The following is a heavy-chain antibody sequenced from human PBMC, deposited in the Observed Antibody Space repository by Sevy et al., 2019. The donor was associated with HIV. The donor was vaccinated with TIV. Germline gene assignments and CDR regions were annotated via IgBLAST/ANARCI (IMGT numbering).Heavy chain of an antibody. CDR2: IIPIVGTA. CDR1: GGTFSSYA. D-gene: IGHD6-13*01. J-gene: IGHJ6*02. Sequence: ASVKVSYKASGGTFSSYAISWVRQAPGQGLEWMGGIIPIVGTANYAQKFQGRVTITADESTSTAYMELSSLRSEDTAVYYCARGEYSSSSYAGNAYYYYGMDVWGQGTTVTVSS. V-gene: IGHV1-69*13. CDR3: ARGEYSSSSYAGNAYYYYGMDV.